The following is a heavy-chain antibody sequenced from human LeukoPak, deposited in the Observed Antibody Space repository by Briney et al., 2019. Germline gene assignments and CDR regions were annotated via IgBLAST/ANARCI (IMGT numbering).Heavy chain of an antibody. V-gene: IGHV3-23*01. J-gene: IGHJ4*02. D-gene: IGHD2-2*02. CDR1: GFTFSSYA. Sequence: GGSLRLSCAASGFTFSSYAMSWVRQAPGKGLEWVSAISGSGGSTYYADSVKGRFTISRDNSKNTLYLQMNSLRAEDTAVYYCAKGAAGYCSSTSCYTVDYWGQGALVTVSS. CDR2: ISGSGGST. CDR3: AKGAAGYCSSTSCYTVDY.